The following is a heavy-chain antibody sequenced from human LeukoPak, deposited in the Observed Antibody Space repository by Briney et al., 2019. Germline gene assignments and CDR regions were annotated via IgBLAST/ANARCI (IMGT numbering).Heavy chain of an antibody. V-gene: IGHV1-2*02. CDR2: INPNSGGT. D-gene: IGHD3-3*01. CDR3: APTYYDFWSGYYN. CDR1: GYTFTGYY. J-gene: IGHJ4*02. Sequence: ASVKVSCKASGYTFTGYYVHWVRQAPGQGLEWMGWINPNSGGTNYAQKFQGRVTMTRDTSISTAYMELSRLRSDDTAVYYCAPTYYDFWSGYYNWGQGTLVTVSS.